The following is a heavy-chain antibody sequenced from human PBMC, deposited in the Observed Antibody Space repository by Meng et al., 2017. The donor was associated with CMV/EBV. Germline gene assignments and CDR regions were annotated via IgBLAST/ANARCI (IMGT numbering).Heavy chain of an antibody. J-gene: IGHJ5*02. V-gene: IGHV3-53*01. D-gene: IGHD3-16*01. CDR1: GFTVSSNY. CDR3: ARDNWGLGWFDP. CDR2: IYSGGST. Sequence: EVEVVGSGGGLIPPGGSSRLSCAASGFTVSSNYMGWVRQAPGKGLEWVSVIYSGGSTYYADSVKGRFTISRDNSKNTLYLQMNSLRAEDTAVYYCARDNWGLGWFDPWGQGTLVTVSS.